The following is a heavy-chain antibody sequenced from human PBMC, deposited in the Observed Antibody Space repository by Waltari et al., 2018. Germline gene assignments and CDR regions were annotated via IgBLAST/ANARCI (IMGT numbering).Heavy chain of an antibody. CDR2: IYTSGST. D-gene: IGHD6-13*01. J-gene: IGHJ5*02. CDR3: VRDGYSSSWYLASTNHNWFDP. V-gene: IGHV4-61*09. CDR1: GGSIRSGRYY. Sequence: QVQLQESGPGLVKPSQTLSLTCTVSGGSIRSGRYYWCWLRQPAGRGLGWIGYIYTSGSTNYNPSLKSRVTISVDTSKNQFSLKLSSVTAADTAVYYCVRDGYSSSWYLASTNHNWFDPWGQGTLVTVSS.